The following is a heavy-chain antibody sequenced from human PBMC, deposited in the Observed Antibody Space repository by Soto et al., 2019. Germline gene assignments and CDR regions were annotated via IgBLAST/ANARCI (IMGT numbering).Heavy chain of an antibody. D-gene: IGHD5-12*01. Sequence: EVHLIESGGGWVQPGTSLRVSCAASGFTFHEYAMHWVRQAPGKGLEWVSGISSDGDTIAYADSVQGRFTVFRDNAKNSLYLQMNSLRAEDTALYYCTTGGYDLLYYFGMDVWGQGTTVTVSS. CDR3: TTGGYDLLYYFGMDV. J-gene: IGHJ6*02. CDR2: ISSDGDTI. CDR1: GFTFHEYA. V-gene: IGHV3-9*01.